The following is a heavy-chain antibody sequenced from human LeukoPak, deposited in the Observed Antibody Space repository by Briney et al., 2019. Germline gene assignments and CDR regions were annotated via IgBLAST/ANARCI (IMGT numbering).Heavy chain of an antibody. CDR1: GFSFSSYW. CDR3: ARDRSGYEGAVLDYYYMDV. V-gene: IGHV3-48*04. D-gene: IGHD5-12*01. Sequence: GGSLRLSCAASGFSFSSYWMNWVRQAPGKGLEWVSDISSSGSSRYYADSVKGRFTISRDNAKNSLYLQMSSLRAEDTAVYYCARDRSGYEGAVLDYYYMDVWGKGTTVTVSS. CDR2: ISSSGSSR. J-gene: IGHJ6*03.